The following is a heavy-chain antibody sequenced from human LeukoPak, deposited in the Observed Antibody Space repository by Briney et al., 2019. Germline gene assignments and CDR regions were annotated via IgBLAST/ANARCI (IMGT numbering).Heavy chain of an antibody. CDR2: ISYDGSNK. D-gene: IGHD6-6*01. CDR1: GFTFSSYA. J-gene: IGHJ5*02. Sequence: GGSLRLSCAASGFTFSSYAMHWVRQAPGKELEWVAVISYDGSNKYYADSVKGRFTISRDNSKNTLYLQMNSLRAEDTAVYYCARGPGLYSSSSGNWFDPWGQGTLVTVSS. CDR3: ARGPGLYSSSSGNWFDP. V-gene: IGHV3-30*04.